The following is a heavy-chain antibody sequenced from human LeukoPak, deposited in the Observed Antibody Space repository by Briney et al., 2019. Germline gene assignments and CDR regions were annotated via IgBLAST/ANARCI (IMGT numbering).Heavy chain of an antibody. V-gene: IGHV4-39*01. Sequence: SSETLSLTCTVSGGSISISSYYWGWIRQTPGKGLEWIGSIYYSGSTYYNPSLKSRVTISVDTSKNQFSLKLGSVTAADTAVYYCARLGSYGEIDYWGQGTLVTVSS. CDR2: IYYSGST. CDR3: ARLGSYGEIDY. D-gene: IGHD1-26*01. CDR1: GGSISISSYY. J-gene: IGHJ4*02.